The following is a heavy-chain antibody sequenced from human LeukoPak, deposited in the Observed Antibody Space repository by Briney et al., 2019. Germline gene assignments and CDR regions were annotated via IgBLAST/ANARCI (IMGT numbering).Heavy chain of an antibody. CDR1: GFSISDYY. Sequence: GGSLRLSCDASGFSISDYYMSWIRQSPGKGLEWIPYITSGGASTNYADSVKGRFTISRDKAKDSVALQLNSLRAEDTAVYYCTRQRRGTYYAFDSWGQGTLVTVSS. J-gene: IGHJ4*02. V-gene: IGHV3-11*01. CDR3: TRQRRGTYYAFDS. D-gene: IGHD3-16*01. CDR2: ITSGGAST.